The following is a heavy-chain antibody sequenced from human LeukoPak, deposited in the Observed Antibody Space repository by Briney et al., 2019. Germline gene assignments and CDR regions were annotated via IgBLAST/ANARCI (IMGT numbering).Heavy chain of an antibody. CDR3: VRDQEPEVPTSDSSPSA. V-gene: IGHV3-7*01. CDR1: GFTFSSYW. CDR2: IKQDGSEK. J-gene: IGHJ5*02. Sequence: PGGSLRLSCAASGFTFSSYWMSWVRQAPGKGLEWVANIKQDGSEKYYVDSVKGRFTISRDNAKNSLYLQMNSLRAEDTAVYYCVRDQEPEVPTSDSSPSAWGQGTLVTVSS. D-gene: IGHD2-2*01.